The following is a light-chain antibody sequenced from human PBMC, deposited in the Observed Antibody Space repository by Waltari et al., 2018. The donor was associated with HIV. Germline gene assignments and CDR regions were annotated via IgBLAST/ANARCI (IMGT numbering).Light chain of an antibody. Sequence: QSVLAQPPSASGTPGQRVTISCSGSSSNIARNTVNWYQQLPGTAPKLLIYANDQRPSGVPDRVSGSKSDTSASLAISGLQSEDEADFYCAAWDDSLNEWLFGGGTKLTV. V-gene: IGLV1-44*01. J-gene: IGLJ3*02. CDR3: AAWDDSLNEWL. CDR2: AND. CDR1: SSNIARNT.